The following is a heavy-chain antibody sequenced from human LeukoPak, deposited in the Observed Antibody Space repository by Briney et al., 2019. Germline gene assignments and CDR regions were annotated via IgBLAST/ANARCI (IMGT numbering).Heavy chain of an antibody. D-gene: IGHD3-3*01. CDR1: GFTFSSYA. V-gene: IGHV3-23*01. Sequence: GGSLRLSCAASGFTFSSYAMSWVRQAPGKGLEWVSAISGSGGSTYYADSMKGRFTISRDNSKNTLYLQMNSLRAEDTAVYYCAKGMWGPIFGVVSPDFDYWGQGTLVTVSS. CDR2: ISGSGGST. CDR3: AKGMWGPIFGVVSPDFDY. J-gene: IGHJ4*02.